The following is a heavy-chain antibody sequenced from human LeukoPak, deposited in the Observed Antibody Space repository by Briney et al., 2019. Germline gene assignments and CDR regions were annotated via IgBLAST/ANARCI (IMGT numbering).Heavy chain of an antibody. D-gene: IGHD5-18*01. J-gene: IGHJ6*03. CDR3: ARTTEGGYTYDYFYYYYMDV. CDR2: IYYSGST. V-gene: IGHV4-59*01. CDR1: GGSLTNYY. Sequence: SETLSLTCTVSGGSLTNYYWTWLRQPPGKGLEWIGYIYYSGSTNYNPSLKSRVTISVDTSRNQFSLKLSSVTAADTAVYYCARTTEGGYTYDYFYYYYMDVWGKGTTVTISS.